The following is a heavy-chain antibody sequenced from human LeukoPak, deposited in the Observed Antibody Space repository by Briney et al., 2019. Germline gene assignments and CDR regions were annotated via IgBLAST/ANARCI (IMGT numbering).Heavy chain of an antibody. CDR3: ARVSVSGVHLFDY. D-gene: IGHD6-19*01. V-gene: IGHV4-30-2*01. Sequence: SETLSLTCTVSGGSISSGGYYWSWIRQPPGKGLEWIGYIYHSGSTYYNPSLRSRVTLSVDTSKNQFSLNLSSVTAADTAVYYCARVSVSGVHLFDYWGQGTLVTVSS. CDR2: IYHSGST. J-gene: IGHJ4*02. CDR1: GGSISSGGYY.